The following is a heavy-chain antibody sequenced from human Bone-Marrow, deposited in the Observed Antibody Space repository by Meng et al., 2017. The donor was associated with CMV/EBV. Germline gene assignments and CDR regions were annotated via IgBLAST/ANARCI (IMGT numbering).Heavy chain of an antibody. D-gene: IGHD3-10*01. CDR1: GGSISSSSYY. J-gene: IGHJ5*02. CDR2: IYYSGST. V-gene: IGHV4-39*01. CDR3: ARHYTDPPGLQKYYYGSGATGWFDP. Sequence: SETLSLTCTVSGGSISSSSYYWGWIRQPPGKGLEWIGSIYYSGSTYYNPSLKSRVTISVDTSKNQFSLKLSSVTAADTAVYYCARHYTDPPGLQKYYYGSGATGWFDPWGQGTLVTVSS.